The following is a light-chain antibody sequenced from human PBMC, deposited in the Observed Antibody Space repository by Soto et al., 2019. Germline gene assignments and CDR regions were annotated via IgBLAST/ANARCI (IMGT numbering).Light chain of an antibody. Sequence: QSALTQPASVSGSPGQSITISCTGTSSDVGRYNYVSWYQQHPGKAPKLLIFDVDNRPSGVSYRFSGSKSGNTASLTISGLQTEDEADYYCDSYTTSKNYVFGGGTKVTVL. CDR2: DVD. CDR3: DSYTTSKNYV. CDR1: SSDVGRYNY. J-gene: IGLJ1*01. V-gene: IGLV2-14*03.